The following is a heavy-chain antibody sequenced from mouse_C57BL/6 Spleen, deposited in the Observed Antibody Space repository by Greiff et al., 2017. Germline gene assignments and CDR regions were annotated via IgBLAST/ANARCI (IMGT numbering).Heavy chain of an antibody. V-gene: IGHV1-64*01. CDR3: AIPNYYGSIGHDY. CDR2: IHPNYSST. Sequence: VQLQQPGAELVMPGASVKLSCKASGYTFTSYWMHWVKQRPGQGLEWMGMIHPNYSSTNYNEKFKRKATLTVDKSSSTAYMHLSTLTSEDSAVYYCAIPNYYGSIGHDYWGQVTTLAVSS. J-gene: IGHJ2*01. D-gene: IGHD1-1*01. CDR1: GYTFTSYW.